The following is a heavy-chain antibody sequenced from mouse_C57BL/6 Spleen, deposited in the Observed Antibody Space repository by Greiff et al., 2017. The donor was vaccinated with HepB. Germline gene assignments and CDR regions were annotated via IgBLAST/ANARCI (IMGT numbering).Heavy chain of an antibody. CDR1: GYTFTDYN. CDR2: INPNNGGT. D-gene: IGHD2-1*01. J-gene: IGHJ3*01. CDR3: VGGDYGNYAAWFAY. Sequence: EVQLQQSGPELVKPGASVKMSCKASGYTFTDYNMHWVKQSHGKSLEWIGYINPNNGGTSYNQKFKGKATLTVNKSSSTAYMELRSLTSEDSAVYYCVGGDYGNYAAWFAYWGQGTLVTVSA. V-gene: IGHV1-22*01.